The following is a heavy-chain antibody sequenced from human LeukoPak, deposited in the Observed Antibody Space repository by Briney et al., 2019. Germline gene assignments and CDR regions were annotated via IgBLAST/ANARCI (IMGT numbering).Heavy chain of an antibody. J-gene: IGHJ6*03. CDR1: GFTFSSYA. D-gene: IGHD2-2*01. Sequence: GGSLRLSCAASGFTFSSYAMHWVRQAPGKGLEWVAVISYDGSNKYYADSVKGRFTISRDNSKNTLYLQMNSLRAEDTAVYYCASPRSSTSCYSDPYYYYYMDVWGKGTTVTVSS. CDR2: ISYDGSNK. V-gene: IGHV3-30-3*01. CDR3: ASPRSSTSCYSDPYYYYYMDV.